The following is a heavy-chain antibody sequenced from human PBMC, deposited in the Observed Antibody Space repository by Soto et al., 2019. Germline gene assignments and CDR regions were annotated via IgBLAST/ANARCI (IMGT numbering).Heavy chain of an antibody. CDR1: GYTFTSYG. V-gene: IGHV1-18*01. D-gene: IGHD1-1*01. Sequence: QVHLVQSGAEVKKPGASVKVSCMGSGYTFTSYGITWVRQAPGQGLEWMGWISARNGDTDYAQKLQGRVTVPRDTSTSTAYMELRSLISDDTAVYYCARGRYGDYWGQGALVTVSS. CDR3: ARGRYGDY. CDR2: ISARNGDT. J-gene: IGHJ4*02.